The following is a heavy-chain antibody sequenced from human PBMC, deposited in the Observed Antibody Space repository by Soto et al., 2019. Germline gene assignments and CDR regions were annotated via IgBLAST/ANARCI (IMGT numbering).Heavy chain of an antibody. J-gene: IGHJ4*02. D-gene: IGHD2-15*01. Sequence: EVQLLESGGGLVQPGGSLRLSCAASGFTFSSYAMSWVRQAPGKGLEWVSAISGSGGSTYYADSVKGRFTISRDNAKNTRNQQMNSVRAEDTAGDYCAKVWGGCSGGSCDYFDYWGQGTLVTVSS. CDR1: GFTFSSYA. CDR3: AKVWGGCSGGSCDYFDY. CDR2: ISGSGGST. V-gene: IGHV3-23*01.